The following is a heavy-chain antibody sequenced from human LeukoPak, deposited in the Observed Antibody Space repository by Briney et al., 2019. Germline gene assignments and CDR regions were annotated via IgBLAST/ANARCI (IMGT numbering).Heavy chain of an antibody. Sequence: SETLSLTCAFYGESFNTYYWSWIRQSPGRGLEWIGEINHSGSTNYNPSLKSRATILVDTSKNQVSLNLNSVAAADTAVYYCAATPNYSNAPHFDYWGQGTLVTVSS. J-gene: IGHJ4*02. D-gene: IGHD4-11*01. V-gene: IGHV4-34*01. CDR2: INHSGST. CDR3: AATPNYSNAPHFDY. CDR1: GESFNTYY.